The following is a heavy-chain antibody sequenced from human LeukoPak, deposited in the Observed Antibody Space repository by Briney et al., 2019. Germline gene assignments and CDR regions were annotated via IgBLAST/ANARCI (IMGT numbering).Heavy chain of an antibody. CDR2: INWNGGST. V-gene: IGHV3-20*04. D-gene: IGHD6-19*01. CDR3: ARGYSSGWYLDY. Sequence: GGSLRLSCAASGFTFDDYGMSWVRQAPGKGLEWVSGINWNGGSTGYADSVKGRFTISRDNAKNSLYLQMNSLRAEDTAVYYCARGYSSGWYLDYWGQGTLVTVSS. J-gene: IGHJ4*02. CDR1: GFTFDDYG.